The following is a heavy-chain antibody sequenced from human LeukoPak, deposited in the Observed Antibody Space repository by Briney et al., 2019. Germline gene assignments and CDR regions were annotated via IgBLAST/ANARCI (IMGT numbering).Heavy chain of an antibody. CDR1: GGSISSGGYS. V-gene: IGHV4-30-2*01. D-gene: IGHD4-23*01. CDR2: IYHNGST. J-gene: IGHJ4*02. Sequence: SETLSLTCAVSGGSISSGGYSWSWIRQPPGKGMECIGYIYHNGSTYYNPSLKSRVTISVDRSKNQFSLKLSSVTAADTAVYYCARGYGGLFDYWGQGTLVTVSS. CDR3: ARGYGGLFDY.